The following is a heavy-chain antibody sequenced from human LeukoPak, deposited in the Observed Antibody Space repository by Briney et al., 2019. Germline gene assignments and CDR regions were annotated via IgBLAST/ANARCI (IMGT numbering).Heavy chain of an antibody. CDR1: GFTFSGSA. Sequence: GGSLRLSCVVSGFTFSGSAMHWVRQASGKGLEWVGRIRSKANNYATAYAASVKGRFTISRDDSKNTAYLQMNSLETEDTAVYYCTGDNFDSSVKFDYWGQGTLVTVSS. V-gene: IGHV3-73*01. CDR2: IRSKANNYAT. J-gene: IGHJ4*02. CDR3: TGDNFDSSVKFDY. D-gene: IGHD3-22*01.